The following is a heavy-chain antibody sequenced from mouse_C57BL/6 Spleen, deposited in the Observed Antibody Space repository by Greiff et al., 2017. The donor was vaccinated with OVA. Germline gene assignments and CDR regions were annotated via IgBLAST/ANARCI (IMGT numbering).Heavy chain of an antibody. Sequence: EVQLQESGGGLVQPGGSLKLSCAASGFTFSDYYMYWVRQTPEKRLEWVAYISNGGGSTYYPDTVKGRFTISRDNAKNTLYLQMSRLKSEDTAMYYCARRNYGAMDYWGQGTSVTVSS. V-gene: IGHV5-12*01. CDR1: GFTFSDYY. CDR3: ARRNYGAMDY. CDR2: ISNGGGST. J-gene: IGHJ4*01. D-gene: IGHD2-1*01.